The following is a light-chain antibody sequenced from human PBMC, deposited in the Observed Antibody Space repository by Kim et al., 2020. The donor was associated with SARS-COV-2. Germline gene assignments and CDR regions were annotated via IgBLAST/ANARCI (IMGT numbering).Light chain of an antibody. CDR2: DAT. Sequence: DIQMTQSPSSLSASVGDTVTITCQASQDITNHLDWYQQKPGKAPKLLIYDATDLEKGVPARFSGSGSGTEFTFTIRSLQPDDIATYYCQHYDLPITFGQGTRLEIK. CDR1: QDITNH. CDR3: QHYDLPIT. J-gene: IGKJ5*01. V-gene: IGKV1-33*01.